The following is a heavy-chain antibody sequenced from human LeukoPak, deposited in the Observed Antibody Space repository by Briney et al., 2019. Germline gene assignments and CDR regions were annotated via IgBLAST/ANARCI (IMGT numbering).Heavy chain of an antibody. D-gene: IGHD1-26*01. J-gene: IGHJ3*02. CDR3: ARDSYSGSYQDAFDI. CDR2: IYYSGST. CDR1: GGSISSSGDY. V-gene: IGHV4-39*07. Sequence: SETLSLTCAVSGGSISSSGDYWGWIRQPPGEGLEWIGSIYYSGSTSYNPSLKSRVTMSVDTSKNQFSLKLSSVTAADTAVYFCARDSYSGSYQDAFDIRGQGTMVTVSS.